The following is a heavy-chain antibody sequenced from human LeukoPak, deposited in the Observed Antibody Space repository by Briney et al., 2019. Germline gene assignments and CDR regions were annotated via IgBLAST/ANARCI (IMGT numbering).Heavy chain of an antibody. CDR1: GFTVSSNF. CDR2: IYSGGST. CDR3: ALGLVTDY. V-gene: IGHV3-66*01. J-gene: IGHJ4*02. Sequence: SGGSLRLSCAASGFTVSSNFMSWVRQAPGEGLEWVSVIYSGGSTYYADSVKGRFTISRDNSKNTLYLQMNSLRVEDTAVYYCALGLVTDYWGQGTLVTVSS. D-gene: IGHD3-9*01.